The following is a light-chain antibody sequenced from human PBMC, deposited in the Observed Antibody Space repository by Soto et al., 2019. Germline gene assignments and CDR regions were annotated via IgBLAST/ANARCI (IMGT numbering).Light chain of an antibody. CDR2: GDN. Sequence: QSVLTQPPSGSGAPGQRVTIPCTGSSSNIGSFYDVHWFQQLPGTVPKLLIYGDNNRPSGVPDRFSGSKSGTSASLAITGLQPEDEADYYCQSYDNSLSHVVFGGGTKLTVL. V-gene: IGLV1-40*01. CDR1: SSNIGSFYD. CDR3: QSYDNSLSHVV. J-gene: IGLJ2*01.